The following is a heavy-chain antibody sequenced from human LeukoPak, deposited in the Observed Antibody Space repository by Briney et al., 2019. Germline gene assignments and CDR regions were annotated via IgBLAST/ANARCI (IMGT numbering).Heavy chain of an antibody. V-gene: IGHV4-34*01. CDR2: INHRGST. D-gene: IGHD3-16*02. J-gene: IGHJ4*02. CDR1: GGSFSGYY. CDR3: ARGGYYDYVWGSYRRHGFLDY. Sequence: PSETLSLTCAVYGGSFSGYYWSWIRQPPGKGLEWIGEINHRGSTNYNPSLKSRVTISVDTSKNQFSLKLSSVTAADTAVYYCARGGYYDYVWGSYRRHGFLDYWGQGTLVTVSS.